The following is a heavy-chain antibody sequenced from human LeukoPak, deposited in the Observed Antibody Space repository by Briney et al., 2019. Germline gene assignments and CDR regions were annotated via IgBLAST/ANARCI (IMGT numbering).Heavy chain of an antibody. CDR1: GFTFSSYA. CDR2: ISYDGSNK. J-gene: IGHJ3*02. V-gene: IGHV3-30-3*01. Sequence: GGSLRLSCAASGFTFSSYAMHWVRHAPGKGLEWVAVISYDGSNKYYADSVKGRFTISRDNSKNTLYLQMNSLRAEDTAVYYCARGVLNLGDIVVVVAAKDDAFDIWGQGTMVTVSS. CDR3: ARGVLNLGDIVVVVAAKDDAFDI. D-gene: IGHD2-15*01.